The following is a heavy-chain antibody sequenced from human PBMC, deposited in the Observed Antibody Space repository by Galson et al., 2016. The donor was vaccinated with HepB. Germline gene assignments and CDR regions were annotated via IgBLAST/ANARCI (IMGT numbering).Heavy chain of an antibody. CDR1: GYSFTSHS. Sequence: SVKVSCKASGYSFTSHSISWVRQAPGQGLEWMGYITTYSGDTYYAPNLQGRVTMTTDTSTRTAYMELRSLRSDDTAVYYCARDRDNYGSGSDYWGQRTLVTVSS. V-gene: IGHV1-18*01. CDR3: ARDRDNYGSGSDY. J-gene: IGHJ4*02. D-gene: IGHD3-10*01. CDR2: ITTYSGDT.